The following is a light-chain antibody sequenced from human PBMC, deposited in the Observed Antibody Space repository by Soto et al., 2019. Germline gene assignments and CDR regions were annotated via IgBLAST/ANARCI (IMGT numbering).Light chain of an antibody. Sequence: EIVMTQSPATLSVSPGERATLSCRASESVSSNLAWYQQKPGQAPRLLIYGASTRATGIPARISGSGSGTEFTLTNSSLQSEDCAVYCCQQYKKSRTYGQWTKVEVK. CDR2: GAS. CDR3: QQYKKSRT. V-gene: IGKV3-15*01. J-gene: IGKJ1*01. CDR1: ESVSSN.